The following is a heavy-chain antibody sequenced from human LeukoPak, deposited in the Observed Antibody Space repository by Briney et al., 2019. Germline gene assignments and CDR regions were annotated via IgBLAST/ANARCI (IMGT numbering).Heavy chain of an antibody. V-gene: IGHV3-30*18. CDR2: ISNDGGDK. CDR3: AKVPLELYTFNY. D-gene: IGHD1-7*01. J-gene: IGHJ4*02. Sequence: PGRSLRLSCAASGFTFSRYGMHWVRQAPGKGLEWAAVISNDGGDKDYADSVKGRFTISRDNSKNTLYLQMNSLRAEDTAVYYCAKVPLELYTFNYWGQGILVTVSS. CDR1: GFTFSRYG.